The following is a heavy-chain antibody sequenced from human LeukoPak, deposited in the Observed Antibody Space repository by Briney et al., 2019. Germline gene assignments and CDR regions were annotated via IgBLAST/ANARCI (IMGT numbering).Heavy chain of an antibody. J-gene: IGHJ5*02. Sequence: PSETLSLTCTVSGGSISSGGYYWSWIRQPAGKGLEYIGRIYSTGSTNYNPSLRGRVTISVDTSKNHFSLKLSSVTAADTAVYYCARVVVVVPAVRWFDPWGQGTLVTVSS. CDR3: ARVVVVVPAVRWFDP. V-gene: IGHV4-61*02. CDR1: GGSISSGGYY. CDR2: IYSTGST. D-gene: IGHD2-2*01.